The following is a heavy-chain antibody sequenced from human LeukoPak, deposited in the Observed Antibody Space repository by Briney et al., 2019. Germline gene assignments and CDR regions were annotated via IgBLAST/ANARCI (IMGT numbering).Heavy chain of an antibody. V-gene: IGHV4-34*01. D-gene: IGHD3-3*01. CDR1: GGSFSGYY. Sequence: SETLSLTCAVYGGSFSGYYWSWIRQPPGKGLEWIGEINHSGSTNYNPSLKSRVTISVDTSKNQFSLKLSSVTAADTAVYYCAKSVLRYAFDIWGQGTVVTVSS. J-gene: IGHJ3*02. CDR3: AKSVLRYAFDI. CDR2: INHSGST.